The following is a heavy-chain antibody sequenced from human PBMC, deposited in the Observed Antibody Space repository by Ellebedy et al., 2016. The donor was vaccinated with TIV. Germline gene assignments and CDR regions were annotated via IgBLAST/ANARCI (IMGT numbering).Heavy chain of an antibody. V-gene: IGHV3-7*01. CDR3: ATDGSYGDYRSPTHAFEM. CDR1: AFTFTSSW. CDR2: INLDGSQK. Sequence: GGSLRLSCAASAFTFTSSWMSWVRQAPGTGLEWLAHINLDGSQKYYVASVRGRFTISRDNAKNSVFLQMKSLRAEDTALYYCATDGSYGDYRSPTHAFEMWGQGTMVTVSS. J-gene: IGHJ3*02. D-gene: IGHD4-17*01.